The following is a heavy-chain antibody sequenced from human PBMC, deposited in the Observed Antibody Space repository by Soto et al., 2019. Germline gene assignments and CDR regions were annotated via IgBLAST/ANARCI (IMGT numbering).Heavy chain of an antibody. Sequence: SETLSLTCAVSGGSFSDYYWTWIRQPPGKGLEWIGEIDHSGGTNYNPCLKSRVSISVDTSKNHFSLKMTSVTAADTAVYYCAGREYSSSSFYYYYYAIDVGGQGTTVTVSS. J-gene: IGHJ6*02. D-gene: IGHD6-6*01. CDR1: GGSFSDYY. CDR2: IDHSGGT. CDR3: AGREYSSSSFYYYYYAIDV. V-gene: IGHV4-34*01.